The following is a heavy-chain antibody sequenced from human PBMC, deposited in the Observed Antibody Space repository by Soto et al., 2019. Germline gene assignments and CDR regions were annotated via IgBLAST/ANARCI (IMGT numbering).Heavy chain of an antibody. J-gene: IGHJ4*02. D-gene: IGHD4-17*01. Sequence: SVKVSCKASGGTFSSYTLNWVRQAPGHGLEWMGGIIPILNTTNYAQRFQCRVTITADESTSTAYMELSSLRSEDTAVYYCARLTTVTTDYWGQGTLVTVSS. CDR3: ARLTTVTTDY. CDR1: GGTFSSYT. CDR2: IIPILNTT. V-gene: IGHV1-69*13.